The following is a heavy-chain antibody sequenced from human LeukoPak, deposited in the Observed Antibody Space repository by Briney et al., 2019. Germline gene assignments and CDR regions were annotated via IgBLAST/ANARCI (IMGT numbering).Heavy chain of an antibody. CDR1: GFMFSSYV. V-gene: IGHV3-23*01. J-gene: IGHJ4*02. CDR2: ISGSGGTT. Sequence: GGSLRLSCEASGFMFSSYVMSWVRQAPGKGLEWVSLISGSGGTTYYADSVKGRFTISRDNSKNTLYLQMNNLRAEDTAIYYCARGPLIAAAGTWWGQGTLVTVSS. CDR3: ARGPLIAAAGTW. D-gene: IGHD6-13*01.